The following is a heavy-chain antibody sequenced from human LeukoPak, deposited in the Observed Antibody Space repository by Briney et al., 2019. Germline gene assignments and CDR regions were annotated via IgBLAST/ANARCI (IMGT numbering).Heavy chain of an antibody. CDR1: GFTFSSYW. J-gene: IGHJ4*02. V-gene: IGHV3-7*01. D-gene: IGHD3-10*01. Sequence: GGSLRLSCAASGFTFSSYWMSWVRQAPGKGLEWVANIRQDGSEKYYVDSVKGRFTISRDNAKNSLYLQMNSLRAEDTAVYYCARLLAYGSGAEAFDYWGQGALVTVSS. CDR2: IRQDGSEK. CDR3: ARLLAYGSGAEAFDY.